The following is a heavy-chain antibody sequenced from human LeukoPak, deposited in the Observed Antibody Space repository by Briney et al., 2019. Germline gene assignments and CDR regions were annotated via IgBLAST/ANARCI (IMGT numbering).Heavy chain of an antibody. CDR3: ARIGVVVPAAPTGWFDP. J-gene: IGHJ5*02. CDR2: ISAYNGNT. CDR1: GYTFTSYG. Sequence: ASVKVSCKASGYTFTSYGISWVRQAPGQGLEWMGWISAYNGNTNYAQKLQGRVTMTTDTSTSTAYMELRSLRSDDTAVYYCARIGVVVPAAPTGWFDPWGQGTLVTVSS. D-gene: IGHD2-2*01. V-gene: IGHV1-18*01.